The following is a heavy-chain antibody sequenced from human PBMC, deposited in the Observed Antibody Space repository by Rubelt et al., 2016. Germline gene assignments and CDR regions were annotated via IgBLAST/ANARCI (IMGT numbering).Heavy chain of an antibody. D-gene: IGHD3-22*01. Sequence: QVQLQQWGAGLLKPSETLSLTCAVYGGSFSGYYWSWIRQPPGKGLEWIGSIYYSGSTYYNPSLKSRVTISVDTSKNQFSLKLSSVTAADTAVYYCARPYYYDSSGYYYDYWGQGTLVTVSS. V-gene: IGHV4-34*01. J-gene: IGHJ4*02. CDR1: GGSFSGYY. CDR2: IYYSGST. CDR3: ARPYYYDSSGYYYDY.